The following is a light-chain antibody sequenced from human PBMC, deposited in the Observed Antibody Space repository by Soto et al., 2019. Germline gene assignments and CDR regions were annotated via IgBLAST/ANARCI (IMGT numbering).Light chain of an antibody. J-gene: IGKJ5*01. CDR2: DAS. Sequence: EIVLTQSPVTLSLSPGERATLSCRASQSVSTYLAWYQQKPGQAPRLLIYDASNRATGIPARFSGGGSGTDFTLPISSLEPEDFAVYYCQQRSNWQVTFGQGTRLEIK. CDR1: QSVSTY. V-gene: IGKV3-11*01. CDR3: QQRSNWQVT.